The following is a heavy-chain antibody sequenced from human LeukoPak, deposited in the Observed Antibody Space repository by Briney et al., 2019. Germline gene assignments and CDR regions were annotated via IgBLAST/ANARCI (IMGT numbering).Heavy chain of an antibody. Sequence: GGSLRHSCAASGFTFSSYAMSWVRQAPGKGLEGVAFIRYDGSNKYYADSVKGRFTISRDNSKNTLYLQMNSLRAEDTAVYYCAKDEVLRVHLGYYMDVWGKGTTVTVSS. CDR3: AKDEVLRVHLGYYMDV. CDR1: GFTFSSYA. V-gene: IGHV3-30*02. CDR2: IRYDGSNK. J-gene: IGHJ6*03. D-gene: IGHD3-16*01.